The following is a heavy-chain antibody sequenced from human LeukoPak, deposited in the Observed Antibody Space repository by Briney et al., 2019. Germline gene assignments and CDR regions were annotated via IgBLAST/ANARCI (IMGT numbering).Heavy chain of an antibody. D-gene: IGHD6-19*01. CDR3: AKDLEDSSGWYFCLDY. CDR1: GFTFSSYA. Sequence: GGSLRLSCAASGFTFSSYAMSWVRLAPGKGLEWVSAISSSGGATYYADSVKGRFTISRDNSKNTLYLQMNSLRAEDTAVYYCAKDLEDSSGWYFCLDYWGQGTLVTVSS. CDR2: ISSSGGAT. J-gene: IGHJ4*02. V-gene: IGHV3-23*01.